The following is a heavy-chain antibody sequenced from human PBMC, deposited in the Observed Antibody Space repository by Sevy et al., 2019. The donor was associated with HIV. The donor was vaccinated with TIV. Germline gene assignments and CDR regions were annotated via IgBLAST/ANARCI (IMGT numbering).Heavy chain of an antibody. D-gene: IGHD2-21*01. CDR1: GFTFNTYP. Sequence: GGSLRLSCAASGFTFNTYPMHWVRQAPGKGLEWVAVISYDGSSKHYAESVRGRFTISREDSENTLYLQMNSMRPDDTAIYYCARDSGYSHSVVVGAYWGQGTLVTVSS. CDR2: ISYDGSSK. CDR3: ARDSGYSHSVVVGAY. V-gene: IGHV3-30-3*01. J-gene: IGHJ4*02.